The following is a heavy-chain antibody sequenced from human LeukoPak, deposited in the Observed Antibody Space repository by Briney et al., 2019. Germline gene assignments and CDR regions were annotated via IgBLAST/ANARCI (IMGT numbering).Heavy chain of an antibody. Sequence: SVKVSCKASGGTFSSYALSWVRQAPGQGLEWMGGIIPIFGTANYAQKFQGRVTITTDESTSTAYMELSSLRSEDTAVYYCARSSIAARPFDYWGQGTLVTVSS. J-gene: IGHJ4*02. CDR3: ARSSIAARPFDY. D-gene: IGHD6-6*01. V-gene: IGHV1-69*05. CDR2: IIPIFGTA. CDR1: GGTFSSYA.